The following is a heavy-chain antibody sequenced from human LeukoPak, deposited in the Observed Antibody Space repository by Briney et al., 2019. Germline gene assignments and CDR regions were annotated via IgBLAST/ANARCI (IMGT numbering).Heavy chain of an antibody. V-gene: IGHV1-46*01. Sequence: ASVKVSCKASGYIFTDYYMHWVRQAPGQGLEWMGIISPSRDNTRYAQKFQGRVTMARDTSTSTVYMELSSLRSEDTAVYYCASELDYWGQGTLVTVSS. CDR1: GYIFTDYY. CDR2: ISPSRDNT. J-gene: IGHJ4*02. CDR3: ASELDY.